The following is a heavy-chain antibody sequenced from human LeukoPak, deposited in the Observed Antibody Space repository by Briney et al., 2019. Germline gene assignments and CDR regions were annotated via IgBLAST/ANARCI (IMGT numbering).Heavy chain of an antibody. D-gene: IGHD3-22*01. CDR1: GSTFSSYA. Sequence: PGGSLRLSCAASGSTFSSYAMSWVRQAPGKVLEWVSAISGSGGSTYYADSVKGRFTISRDNSKNTLYLQMNSLRAEDTAVYYCAKDSFPYYYDSSGYPYYDYWGQGTLVTVSS. J-gene: IGHJ4*02. CDR3: AKDSFPYYYDSSGYPYYDY. CDR2: ISGSGGST. V-gene: IGHV3-23*01.